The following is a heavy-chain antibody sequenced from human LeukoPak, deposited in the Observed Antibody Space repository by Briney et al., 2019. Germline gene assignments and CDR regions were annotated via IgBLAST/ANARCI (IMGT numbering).Heavy chain of an antibody. V-gene: IGHV1-69*04. CDR2: IIPILGIA. J-gene: IGHJ4*02. D-gene: IGHD3-22*01. CDR1: GYTFTSYG. CDR3: ARVRTSSGYYETNDY. Sequence: SVKVSCKASGYTFTSYGISWVRQAPGQGLEWMGRIIPILGIANYAQKFQGRVTITADKSTSTAYMELSSLRSEDTAVYYCARVRTSSGYYETNDYWGQGTLVTVSS.